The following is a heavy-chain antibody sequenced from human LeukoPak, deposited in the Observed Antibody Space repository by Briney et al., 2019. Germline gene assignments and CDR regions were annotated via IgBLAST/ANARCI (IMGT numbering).Heavy chain of an antibody. V-gene: IGHV4-61*01. CDR1: GGSISSSNW. CDR2: IYYSGST. CDR3: ARSTYYDFWSGYHGNWFDP. J-gene: IGHJ5*02. D-gene: IGHD3-3*01. Sequence: SETLSLTCAVSGGSISSSNWWSWIRQPPGKGLEWIGYIYYSGSTNYNPSLKSRVTISVDTSKNQFSLKLSSVTAADTAVYYCARSTYYDFWSGYHGNWFDPWGQGTLVTVSS.